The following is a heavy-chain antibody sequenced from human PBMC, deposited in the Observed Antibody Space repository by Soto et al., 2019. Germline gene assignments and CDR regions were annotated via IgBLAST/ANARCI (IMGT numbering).Heavy chain of an antibody. D-gene: IGHD2-2*01. Sequence: EVQLLESGGGLVQPGGSLRLSCAASGFTFSSYAMSWVRQAPGKGLGWVSAISGSGGSTYYADSVKGRFTISRDNSKNTLYLQMNSLRAEDTAVYYCAKAYQLLSSYYYYYGMDVWGQGTTVTVSS. CDR3: AKAYQLLSSYYYYYGMDV. V-gene: IGHV3-23*01. CDR2: ISGSGGST. J-gene: IGHJ6*02. CDR1: GFTFSSYA.